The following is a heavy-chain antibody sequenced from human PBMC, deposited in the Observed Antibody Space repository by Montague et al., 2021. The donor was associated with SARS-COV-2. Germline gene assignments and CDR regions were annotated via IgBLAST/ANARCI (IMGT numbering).Heavy chain of an antibody. CDR3: AGPKRYFDSSGSPSAFDF. V-gene: IGHV4-39*02. D-gene: IGHD3-22*01. CDR1: GGSITNNIDY. CDR2: IYYTGNT. Sequence: SETLSLTCTVSGGSITNNIDYWAWIRQPPGKGLEWIGSIYYTGNTXYNPSLKSRVTISVVTSKNHFTLKLSSVTAAETAVYYCAGPKRYFDSSGSPSAFDFWGQGTKVTVSS. J-gene: IGHJ3*01.